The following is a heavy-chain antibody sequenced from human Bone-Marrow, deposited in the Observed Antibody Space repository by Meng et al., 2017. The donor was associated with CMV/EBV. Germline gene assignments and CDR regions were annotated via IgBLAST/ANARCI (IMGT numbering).Heavy chain of an antibody. CDR2: VNSDGSSK. V-gene: IGHV3-74*01. D-gene: IGHD6-13*01. CDR1: GFTFSSYW. CDR3: TRLGNPAAAGFYYYYGMDV. Sequence: GGSLRLSCAASGFTFSSYWMHWVRQAPGKGLVWVSRVNSDGSSKSYVDSVKGRLTISRDNAKNTAYLQMNSLKTEDTAVYYCTRLGNPAAAGFYYYYGMDVWGQGTTVTVSS. J-gene: IGHJ6*02.